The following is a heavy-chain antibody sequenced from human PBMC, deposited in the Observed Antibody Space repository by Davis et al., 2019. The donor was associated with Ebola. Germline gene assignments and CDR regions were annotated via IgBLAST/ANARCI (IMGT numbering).Heavy chain of an antibody. CDR2: IYYSGST. V-gene: IGHV4-31*03. Sequence: PSETLSLTCTASGGSISRGGSYWTWIRQHPGKGLEWIGYIYYSGSTYYKPSLKSRVTISLDTSKNQFPLNLYSVTAADTAVYYCARDLRYDSSGYDYYFYMDVWGKGTTVTVSS. J-gene: IGHJ6*03. CDR3: ARDLRYDSSGYDYYFYMDV. D-gene: IGHD3-22*01. CDR1: GGSISRGGSY.